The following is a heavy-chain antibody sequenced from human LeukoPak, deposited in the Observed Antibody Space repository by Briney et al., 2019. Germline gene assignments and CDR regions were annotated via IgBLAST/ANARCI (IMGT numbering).Heavy chain of an antibody. V-gene: IGHV4-59*01. CDR1: GVSFSDYY. D-gene: IGHD3-10*01. CDR2: IYYSGST. CDR3: ARGAGASGYFDL. J-gene: IGHJ2*01. Sequence: SETLSLTCTGPGVSFSDYYWSWIRQPPGKGLQCIGYIYYSGSTNYDPSLKSRVTMSLDTSKTQFSLKLNSVTAADTAVYYCARGAGASGYFDLWGRGTLVTVSS.